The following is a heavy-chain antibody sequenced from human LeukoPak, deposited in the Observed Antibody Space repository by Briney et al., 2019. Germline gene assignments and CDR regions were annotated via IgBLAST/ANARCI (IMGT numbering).Heavy chain of an antibody. CDR2: INPSGGST. D-gene: IGHD6-19*01. CDR3: AREISIAVAGPNDAFDT. Sequence: ASVKVSCKASGYTFTSYYMHWVRQAPGQGLEWMGIINPSGGSTSYAQKFQGRVTMTRDTSTSTVYMELSSLRSEDTAVYYCAREISIAVAGPNDAFDTWGQGTMVTVSS. J-gene: IGHJ3*02. V-gene: IGHV1-46*01. CDR1: GYTFTSYY.